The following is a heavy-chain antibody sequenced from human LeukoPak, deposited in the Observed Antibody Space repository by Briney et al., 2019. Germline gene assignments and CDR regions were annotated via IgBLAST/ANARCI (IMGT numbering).Heavy chain of an antibody. V-gene: IGHV3-13*01. Sequence: GGSLRLSCAASGFTFSRYDMHWVRQAAGKGLEWVSAITIAGDTYYPGSVKGRFTISREDAKNSLYLQMNSLRAGDTAVYYCARTTVTTGPYWYFDLWGRGTLVTVSS. CDR3: ARTTVTTGPYWYFDL. CDR2: ITIAGDT. D-gene: IGHD4-17*01. CDR1: GFTFSRYD. J-gene: IGHJ2*01.